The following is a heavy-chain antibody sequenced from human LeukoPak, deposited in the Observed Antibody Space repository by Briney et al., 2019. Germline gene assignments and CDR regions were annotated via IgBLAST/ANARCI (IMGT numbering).Heavy chain of an antibody. CDR1: GYTFTSYD. D-gene: IGHD3-10*01. CDR3: ARTLWFGELSLCY. V-gene: IGHV1-8*01. J-gene: IGHJ4*02. CDR2: MNPNSGNT. Sequence: ASVKVSCKASGYTFTSYDINWVRQATGQGLEWMGWMNPNSGNTVYAQKVQGRVTMTRDTSISTYYMELSRLRSGETAVYYCARTLWFGELSLCYWGQGTLVTVSS.